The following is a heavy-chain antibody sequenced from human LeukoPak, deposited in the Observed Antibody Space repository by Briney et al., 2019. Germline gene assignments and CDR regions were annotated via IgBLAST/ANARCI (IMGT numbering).Heavy chain of an antibody. CDR3: APRYVEGNWFDP. CDR2: IYYSGST. Sequence: SETLSLTCTVSGGSISSSSYYWGWIRQPPGKGLEWIGSIYYSGSTYYNPSLKSRVTISVDTSKNQFSLKLSSVTAADTAVYYCAPRYVEGNWFDPWGQGTLVTVSS. CDR1: GGSISSSSYY. D-gene: IGHD3-16*01. J-gene: IGHJ5*02. V-gene: IGHV4-39*07.